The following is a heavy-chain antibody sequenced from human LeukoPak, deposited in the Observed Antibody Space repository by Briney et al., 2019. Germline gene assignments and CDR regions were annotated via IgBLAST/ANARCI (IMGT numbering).Heavy chain of an antibody. CDR2: IYSGGST. J-gene: IGHJ4*02. D-gene: IGHD4-17*01. CDR1: GFTVSSNY. Sequence: GGSLRLSCAASGFTVSSNYMSWVRQAPGKGLEWVSVIYSGGSTYYADPVKGRFTISRDNSKNTLYLQMNSLRAEDTAVYYCASAGGDYGDYEGLGLSYWGQGTLVTVSS. V-gene: IGHV3-53*01. CDR3: ASAGGDYGDYEGLGLSY.